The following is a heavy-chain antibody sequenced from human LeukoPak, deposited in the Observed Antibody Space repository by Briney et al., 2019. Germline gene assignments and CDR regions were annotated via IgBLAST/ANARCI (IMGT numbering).Heavy chain of an antibody. J-gene: IGHJ6*02. D-gene: IGHD1-26*01. V-gene: IGHV1-8*01. CDR1: GYTFTSYD. CDR3: ASRVGATMVYYYYGMDV. CDR2: MNPNSGNT. Sequence: GASVKVSCKASGYTFTSYDINWVRQATGQGLEWMGWMNPNSGNTGYAQKFQGRVTITADESTSTAYMELSSLRSEDTAVYYCASRVGATMVYYYYGMDVWGQGTTVTVSS.